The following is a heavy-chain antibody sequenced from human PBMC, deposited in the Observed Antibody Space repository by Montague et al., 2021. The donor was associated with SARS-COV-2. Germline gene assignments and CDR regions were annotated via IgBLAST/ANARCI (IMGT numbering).Heavy chain of an antibody. Sequence: SETLSLTCTVSGGSISRSTSSWAWIRQPPGKGLEWIGSISYTGSTYYNPSLKSRVTISVDTSGNQFSLRLSSVTAADTSAYYCARLPLVSSWSRAAGYYYYGMDVWGQGTTVTVSS. V-gene: IGHV4-39*01. J-gene: IGHJ6*02. D-gene: IGHD6-13*01. CDR3: ARLPLVSSWSRAAGYYYYGMDV. CDR1: GGSISRSTSS. CDR2: ISYTGST.